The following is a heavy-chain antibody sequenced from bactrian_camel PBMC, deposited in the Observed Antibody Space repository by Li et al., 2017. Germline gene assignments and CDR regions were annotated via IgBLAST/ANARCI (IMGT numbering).Heavy chain of an antibody. J-gene: IGHJ4*01. CDR3: PSDMGLGWWQYNY. CDR2: IRGSRWDGGSQ. V-gene: IGHV3S40*01. CDR1: GFGVSTYD. Sequence: VQLVESGGGLVQPGGSLRLACAASGFGVSTYDMTWVRQAPGKGLEWVTGIRGSRWDGGSQYFADSVKGRFTISRVNTKNTVYLQMDSLISEDTALYYCPSDMGLGWWQYNYWGQGTQVTVS. D-gene: IGHD7*01.